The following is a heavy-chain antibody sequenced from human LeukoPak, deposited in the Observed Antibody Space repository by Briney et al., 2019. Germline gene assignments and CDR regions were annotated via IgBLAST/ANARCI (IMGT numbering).Heavy chain of an antibody. CDR3: SGARFGAFDI. CDR2: IYHSGST. CDR1: GYSISSGYY. D-gene: IGHD3-16*01. Sequence: SETLSLTCTVSGYSISSGYYWGWIRQPPGKGLEWIGSIYHSGSTYYNPSLKSRVTISVDTSKNQFSLKLSSVSAADTALYYCSGARFGAFDIWGQGTMVTVSS. V-gene: IGHV4-38-2*02. J-gene: IGHJ3*02.